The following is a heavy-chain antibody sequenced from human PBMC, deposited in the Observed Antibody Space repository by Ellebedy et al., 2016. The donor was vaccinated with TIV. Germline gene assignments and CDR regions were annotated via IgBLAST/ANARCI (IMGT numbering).Heavy chain of an antibody. CDR3: ADDPRGVGPAFDI. D-gene: IGHD3-10*01. CDR2: MSNDGSNT. Sequence: PGGSLRLSCAASGFTFSSFAMHWVRQAPGKGLEWVAVMSNDGSNTYYVDSVRGRFTISSDNSKNTLYLRMDSLRVEDTAIYYCADDPRGVGPAFDIWGQGTMVTVSS. CDR1: GFTFSSFA. J-gene: IGHJ3*02. V-gene: IGHV3-30*18.